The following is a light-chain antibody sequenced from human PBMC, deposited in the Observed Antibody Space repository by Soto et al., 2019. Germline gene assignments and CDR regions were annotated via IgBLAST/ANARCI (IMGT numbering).Light chain of an antibody. CDR3: MQGLQDLT. CDR2: LAS. Sequence: DIVMTQSLLSLPGTPGEPASISCRSSQSLLHSNGYNYLDWYLQRPGQSPQLLIYLASNRAPGVPDRFSGSGSGTDFTLKISRVEAEDVGVYYCMQGLQDLTFGQGTRLEIK. V-gene: IGKV2-28*01. J-gene: IGKJ5*01. CDR1: QSLLHSNGYNY.